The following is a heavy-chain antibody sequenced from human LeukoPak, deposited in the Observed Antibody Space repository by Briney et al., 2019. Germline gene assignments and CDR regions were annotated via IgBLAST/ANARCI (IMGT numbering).Heavy chain of an antibody. V-gene: IGHV4-59*08. J-gene: IGHJ3*02. CDR1: GGSISSYY. CDR2: IYYSGRT. D-gene: IGHD3-22*01. Sequence: SETLSLTCTVSGGSISSYYWSWIRQPPGKGLGWMGYIYYSGRTKYNPSLNTRVTISVDTSKNQFSLKLSSVTAADTAVYYCARHGGYYDSSGSHAFDIWGQGTMVTVSS. CDR3: ARHGGYYDSSGSHAFDI.